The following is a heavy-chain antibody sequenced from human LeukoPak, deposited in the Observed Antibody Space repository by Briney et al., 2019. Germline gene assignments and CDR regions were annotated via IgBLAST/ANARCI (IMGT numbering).Heavy chain of an antibody. Sequence: SDTLSLTCTASGGSFSSYYWSWIRQPAGKGLEWIGRIYTSGSTSYNPSLKSRVTMSIDTSKNQFALKLRSVTAADTAVYYYARDCFGSVSSFDCWGPRTLVTVS. V-gene: IGHV4-4*07. CDR1: GGSFSSYY. CDR2: IYTSGST. J-gene: IGHJ4*02. D-gene: IGHD2-8*02. CDR3: ARDCFGSVSSFDC.